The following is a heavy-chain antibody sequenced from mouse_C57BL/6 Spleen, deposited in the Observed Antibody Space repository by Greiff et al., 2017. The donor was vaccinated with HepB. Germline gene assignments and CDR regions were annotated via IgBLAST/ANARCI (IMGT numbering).Heavy chain of an antibody. V-gene: IGHV5-16*01. D-gene: IGHD1-1*01. CDR2: INYDGSST. Sequence: EVKVVESEGGLVQPGSSMKLSCTASGFTFSDYYMAWVRQVPEKGLEWVANINYDGSSTYYLDSLKSRFIISRDNAKNILYLQMSSLKSEDTATYYCARASGSSYWYFDVWGTGTTVTVSS. CDR1: GFTFSDYY. J-gene: IGHJ1*03. CDR3: ARASGSSYWYFDV.